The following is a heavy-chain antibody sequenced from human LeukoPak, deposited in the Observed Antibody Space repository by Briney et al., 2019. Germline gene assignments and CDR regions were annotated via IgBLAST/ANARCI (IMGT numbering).Heavy chain of an antibody. V-gene: IGHV3-53*01. Sequence: GGSLRLSCAASGFTVSSNYMSWVRQAPGKGLEWVSVIYSGCSTYYADSVKGRFSISRDNSKNTLYLQMNSLRAEDTAVYYCAREYGSGTGDYWGQGTLVTVSS. CDR1: GFTVSSNY. CDR3: AREYGSGTGDY. J-gene: IGHJ4*02. D-gene: IGHD3-10*01. CDR2: IYSGCST.